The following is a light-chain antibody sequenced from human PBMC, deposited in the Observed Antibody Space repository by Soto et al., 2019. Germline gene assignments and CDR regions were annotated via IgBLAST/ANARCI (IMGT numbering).Light chain of an antibody. CDR3: SSYTSSSTYV. CDR1: SSDVSSYNR. J-gene: IGLJ1*01. V-gene: IGLV2-18*02. Sequence: QSVLTQPPSVSGSPGQSVTISCTGTSSDVSSYNRVCWYQQPPGTAPKLMIYEVSNRPSGVPDRFSASKSGNTASLTISGLQAEDEADYYCSSYTSSSTYVFGTGTKVTVL. CDR2: EVS.